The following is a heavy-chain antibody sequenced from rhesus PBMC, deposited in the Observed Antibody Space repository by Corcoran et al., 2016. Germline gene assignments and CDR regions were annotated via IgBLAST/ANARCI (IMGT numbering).Heavy chain of an antibody. D-gene: IGHD6-13*01. J-gene: IGHJ4*01. Sequence: QVQLQESGPGLVKPSETLPLTCAVSGAFISRNYWSRSLQPPGKGLEWIGYIYGGIVSPSDNPSIKTRVPISKDASRNQFSRKLSSGTAADTAVYYCASGRDYWGQGVLVTVSS. CDR3: ASGRDY. CDR1: GAFISRNY. V-gene: IGHV4-147*01. CDR2: IYGGIVSP.